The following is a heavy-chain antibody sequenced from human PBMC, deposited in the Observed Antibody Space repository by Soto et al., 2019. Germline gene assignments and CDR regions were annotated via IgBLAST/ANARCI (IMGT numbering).Heavy chain of an antibody. CDR2: IIPLFGTA. CDR1: GVTFSSET. V-gene: IGHV1-69*01. Sequence: QVQSVPSGADVKKPGSSVKVSCQASGVTFSSETLGWVRQAPGQGLEWVGGIIPLFGTASYAQKFQGRVTTTADESTSTVYMELSSLRSDDTAVYFCATELGENPASPFDAWGQGALGTVSS. J-gene: IGHJ4*02. CDR3: ATELGENPASPFDA. D-gene: IGHD3-10*01.